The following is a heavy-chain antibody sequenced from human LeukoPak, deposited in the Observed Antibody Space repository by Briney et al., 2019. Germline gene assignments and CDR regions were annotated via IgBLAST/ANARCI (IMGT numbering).Heavy chain of an antibody. J-gene: IGHJ4*02. CDR1: GFTFSSYW. Sequence: GGSLRLSCAASGFTFSSYWVSWVRQAPGKGLEWVANIKQDGSEEVYVDSVKGRFTISRDNAKNSLFLQMNTLRAEDTALYYCARDMSFSTSDWYGELDNWGQGTLVTVSS. CDR2: IKQDGSEE. D-gene: IGHD6-19*01. V-gene: IGHV3-7*05. CDR3: ARDMSFSTSDWYGELDN.